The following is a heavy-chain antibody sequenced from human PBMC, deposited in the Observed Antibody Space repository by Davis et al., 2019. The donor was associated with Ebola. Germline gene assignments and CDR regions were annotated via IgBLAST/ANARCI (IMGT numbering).Heavy chain of an antibody. J-gene: IGHJ4*02. CDR3: ARAEYCSSTSCYTADY. CDR1: GYTFTGYY. D-gene: IGHD2-2*02. CDR2: INPNSGGT. Sequence: ASVKVSCKASGYTFTGYYMHWVRQAPGQGLEWMGWINPNSGGTNYAQKFQGWVTMTRDTSISTAYMELSSLRSEDTAVYYCARAEYCSSTSCYTADYWGQGTLVTVSS. V-gene: IGHV1-2*04.